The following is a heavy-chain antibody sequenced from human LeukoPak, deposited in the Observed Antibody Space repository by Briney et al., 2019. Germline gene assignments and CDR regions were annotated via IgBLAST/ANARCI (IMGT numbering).Heavy chain of an antibody. CDR3: ARTHLLPSSYGEFDY. CDR1: WFSLPTSGVG. V-gene: IGHV2-5*01. J-gene: IGHJ4*02. D-gene: IGHD2-15*01. Sequence: SGPTLAQLTQTLTLTCTFSWFSLPTSGVGGGWMRQPPGKALERLALIYLSDDKRYSQSLKSRVTITKDTSKDQVVLTMTKKNPVDTATYYCARTHLLPSSYGEFDYWGQGTLVTVSS. CDR2: IYLSDDK.